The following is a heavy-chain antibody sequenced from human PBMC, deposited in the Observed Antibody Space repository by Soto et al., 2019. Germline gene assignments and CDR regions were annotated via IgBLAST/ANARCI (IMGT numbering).Heavy chain of an antibody. CDR1: GSSISRSY. D-gene: IGHD2-21*02. V-gene: IGHV4-59*13. Sequence: SETLSLTRTLPGSSISRSYWSRKQPSTGKGLEWIGYLYNTGSTIYNPSLKSRVTISVDTSNNQFSLKMNSVTAADTVVYYCARDLWGYCGVDCYPLDVWGQGTTVTVS. CDR3: ARDLWGYCGVDCYPLDV. J-gene: IGHJ6*02. CDR2: LYNTGST.